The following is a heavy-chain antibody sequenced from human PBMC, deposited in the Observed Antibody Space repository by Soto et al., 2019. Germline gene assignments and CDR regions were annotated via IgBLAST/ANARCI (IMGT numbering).Heavy chain of an antibody. J-gene: IGHJ3*02. Sequence: SVKVSCKASGGTFSSYAISWVRQAPGQGLEWMGGIIPIFGTANYAQKFQGRVTITADESTSTAYMELSSLRSEDTAVYYCAREGGGNYYGSGSYSDAFDIWGQGAMVTVSS. V-gene: IGHV1-69*13. D-gene: IGHD3-10*01. CDR2: IIPIFGTA. CDR3: AREGGGNYYGSGSYSDAFDI. CDR1: GGTFSSYA.